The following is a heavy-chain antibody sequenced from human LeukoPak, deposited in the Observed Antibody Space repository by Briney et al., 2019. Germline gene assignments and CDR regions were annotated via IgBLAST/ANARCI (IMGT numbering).Heavy chain of an antibody. J-gene: IGHJ4*02. CDR2: IIPILGIA. CDR3: ARVHWEAYYYDSSGYFDY. V-gene: IGHV1-69*04. D-gene: IGHD3-22*01. CDR1: GGTFSSYA. Sequence: ASVKVSCKASGGTFSSYAISWVRQAPGQGLEWMARIIPILGIANYAQKFQGRVTITADKSTSTAYMELSSLRSEDTAVYYCARVHWEAYYYDSSGYFDYWGQGTLVTVSS.